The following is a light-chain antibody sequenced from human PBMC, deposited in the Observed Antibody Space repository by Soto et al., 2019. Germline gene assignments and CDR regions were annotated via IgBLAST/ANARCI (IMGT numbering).Light chain of an antibody. J-gene: IGLJ1*01. CDR3: SSYTSSSIPYV. Sequence: QSALTQPASVSGSPGQSITISCTGTNSDVGGYNFVSWYQQHPGKAPKLMIYDVSNWPSGVSNRFSGSKSGNTASLNISGLQAEDEDDYYCSSYTSSSIPYVFGIGTKVTVL. V-gene: IGLV2-14*01. CDR1: NSDVGGYNF. CDR2: DVS.